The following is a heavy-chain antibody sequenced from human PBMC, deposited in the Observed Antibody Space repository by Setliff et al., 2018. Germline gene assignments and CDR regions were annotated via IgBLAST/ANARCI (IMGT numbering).Heavy chain of an antibody. D-gene: IGHD3-3*01. J-gene: IGHJ5*02. CDR2: IIPIFGTA. CDR3: AKDRRNVLRFKWFDP. CDR1: GYTFTRYA. Sequence: ASVKVSCKASGYTFTRYAMNWVRQAPGQGLEWMGGIIPIFGTANYAQKFQGRVTITADESTSTAYMELSSLRSEDTAVYYCAKDRRNVLRFKWFDPWGQGTLVTVSS. V-gene: IGHV1-69*13.